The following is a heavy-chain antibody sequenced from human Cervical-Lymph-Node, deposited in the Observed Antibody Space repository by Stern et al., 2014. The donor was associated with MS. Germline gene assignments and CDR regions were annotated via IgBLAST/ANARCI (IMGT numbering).Heavy chain of an antibody. CDR3: AKYAGRAGGVYYGLDV. D-gene: IGHD3-3*01. V-gene: IGHV1-2*06. CDR2: INPKSGDS. J-gene: IGHJ6*02. CDR1: GSTFTDYY. Sequence: DQLVESGAEVKQPGTSVKVSCKASGSTFTDYYLHWVRLAPGPGLESMGRINPKSGDSKYAQKFQGRVTMTTDTSIITAYMELRSLTYDDTAIYYGAKYAGRAGGVYYGLDVWGQGTTVTVSS.